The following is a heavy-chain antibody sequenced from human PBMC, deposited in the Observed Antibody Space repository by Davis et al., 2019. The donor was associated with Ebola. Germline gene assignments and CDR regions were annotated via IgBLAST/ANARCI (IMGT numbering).Heavy chain of an antibody. D-gene: IGHD6-13*01. V-gene: IGHV3-23*01. CDR3: ARDYLAAILFDGMDV. J-gene: IGHJ6*04. CDR2: ISGSGGST. CDR1: VITFSSYA. Sequence: GGSLRPSCTDSVITFSSYAMTWVRQAPGKGLEWVSAISGSGGSTYYADSVKGRFTISRDNSKNTLYLQMNSLRDEDTAVYYCARDYLAAILFDGMDVWGKGTTVTVSS.